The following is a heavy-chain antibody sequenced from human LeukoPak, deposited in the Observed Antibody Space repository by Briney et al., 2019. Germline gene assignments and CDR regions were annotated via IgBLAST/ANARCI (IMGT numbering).Heavy chain of an antibody. CDR2: FGGSGGGP. CDR3: AKARGATVNDPADC. D-gene: IGHD1-26*01. CDR1: GFSFSVYA. J-gene: IGHJ4*02. Sequence: SGGSLRLSCAASGFSFSVYAMNWVRQAPGKGLEWVSSFGGSGGGPWHAASVKGRFSISRDNSKNTLYLQMSSLSDEDTALYYCAKARGATVNDPADCWGQGILVTVSS. V-gene: IGHV3-23*01.